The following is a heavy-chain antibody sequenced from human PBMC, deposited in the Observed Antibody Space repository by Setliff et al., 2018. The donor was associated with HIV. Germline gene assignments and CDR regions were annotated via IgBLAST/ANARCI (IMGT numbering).Heavy chain of an antibody. J-gene: IGHJ4*02. Sequence: SETLSLTCAVSGYSISSGYYWGWIRQPPGKGLEWIGSIYHSGSTNYNPSLKSRVTISVDTSKNQFSLKLGSVTAADTAVYYCARDSVGATQMDYWGQGTLVTVSS. CDR1: GYSISSGYY. CDR3: ARDSVGATQMDY. CDR2: IYHSGST. V-gene: IGHV4-38-2*02. D-gene: IGHD1-26*01.